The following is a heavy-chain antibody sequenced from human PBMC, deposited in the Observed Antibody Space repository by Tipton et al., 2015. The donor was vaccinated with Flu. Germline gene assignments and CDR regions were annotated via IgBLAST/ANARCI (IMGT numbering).Heavy chain of an antibody. CDR1: GGSFSGYY. Sequence: TLSLTCAVYGGSFSGYYWSWIRQPPGKGLEWIGEINHSGSTNYNPSLKSRVTISVDTSKNQFSLKLSSVTAADTAVYYCATLRSHSSGWYNWFYYYGMDVWGQGTTVTVSS. D-gene: IGHD6-19*01. J-gene: IGHJ6*02. CDR3: ATLRSHSSGWYNWFYYYGMDV. V-gene: IGHV4-34*01. CDR2: INHSGST.